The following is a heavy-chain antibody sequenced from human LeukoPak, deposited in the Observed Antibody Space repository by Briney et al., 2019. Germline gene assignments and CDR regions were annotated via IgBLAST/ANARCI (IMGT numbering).Heavy chain of an antibody. V-gene: IGHV3-30*02. CDR2: IRYDGSNK. Sequence: PGGSLRLSCAASGFTFSSYGMHWVRQAPGKGLEWVAFIRYDGSNKYYADSVKGRFTISRDNSKNTLYLRMNSLRAEDTAVYYCAKAKTYYDFRVTFDYWGQGTLVTVSS. D-gene: IGHD3-3*01. CDR3: AKAKTYYDFRVTFDY. J-gene: IGHJ4*02. CDR1: GFTFSSYG.